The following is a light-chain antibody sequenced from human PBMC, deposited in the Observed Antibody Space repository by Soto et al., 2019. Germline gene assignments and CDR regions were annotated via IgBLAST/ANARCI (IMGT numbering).Light chain of an antibody. Sequence: QSALTRPASVSGSPGQSITISCTGTSSNVGSYKLVSWYQQHPGKAPKLMIFEVNKRPSGVSNRFSGSKSGNTASLTISGLKVEDEADYYCCSSGGSPTYVFGTGTKVT. CDR1: SSNVGSYKL. J-gene: IGLJ1*01. CDR3: CSSGGSPTYV. CDR2: EVN. V-gene: IGLV2-23*02.